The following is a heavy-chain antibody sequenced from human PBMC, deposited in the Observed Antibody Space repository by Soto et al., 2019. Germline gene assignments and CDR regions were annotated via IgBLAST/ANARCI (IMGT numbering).Heavy chain of an antibody. CDR3: AKDHLVVAATSFDY. CDR2: TSGSGGGT. CDR1: GFTFRSYN. V-gene: IGHV3-23*01. Sequence: EVRLLESGGGLVQPGGPRSPSCPPPGFTFRSYNLSWFPRAPGKGLGWVSGTSGSGGGTYYADSVKGRFTISRDNSKNTLYLQMNSLRAEDTAVYYCAKDHLVVAATSFDYWGQGTLVTVSS. J-gene: IGHJ4*02. D-gene: IGHD2-15*01.